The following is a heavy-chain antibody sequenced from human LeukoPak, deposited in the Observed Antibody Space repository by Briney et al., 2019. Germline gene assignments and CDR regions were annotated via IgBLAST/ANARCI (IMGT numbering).Heavy chain of an antibody. CDR2: IIPIFGTA. CDR1: GGTFSSYA. D-gene: IGHD6-25*01. J-gene: IGHJ6*02. CDR3: ARDPPVIAAWIYYGMDV. Sequence: GASVKVSCKASGGTFSSYAISWVRQAPGQGLEWMGGIIPIFGTANYAQKFQGRVTITADESTSTAYMELSSLRSEDTAVYYCARDPPVIAAWIYYGMDVWGQGTTVTVSS. V-gene: IGHV1-69*13.